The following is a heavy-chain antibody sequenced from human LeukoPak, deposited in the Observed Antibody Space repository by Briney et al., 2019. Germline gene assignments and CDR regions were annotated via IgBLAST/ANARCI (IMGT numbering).Heavy chain of an antibody. CDR3: ARSVSGSYSGFDY. Sequence: GRSLRLSCAASAFTFTSYDMHSVRQATGKGLEWLSAIGTASDTYYPGSVKGRFTISRENAKNSLYLQMNSLRAGDTAVYYCARSVSGSYSGFDYWGQGTLVTVSS. V-gene: IGHV3-13*01. CDR1: AFTFTSYD. CDR2: IGTASDT. D-gene: IGHD1-26*01. J-gene: IGHJ4*02.